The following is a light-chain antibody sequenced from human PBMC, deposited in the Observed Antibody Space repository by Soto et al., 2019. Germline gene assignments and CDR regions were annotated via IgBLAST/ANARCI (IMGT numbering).Light chain of an antibody. CDR1: SSDVGGYDY. J-gene: IGLJ1*01. CDR2: EVA. Sequence: QSALTQPASVSGSPGQSITISCTGTSSDVGGYDYVSWYQQHPGKAPKVIISEVANRPSGFSNRFSGSKSGNTASLTISGLQAEEEADYYCSSYTSSSTLGVFGTGTKVTVL. V-gene: IGLV2-14*01. CDR3: SSYTSSSTLGV.